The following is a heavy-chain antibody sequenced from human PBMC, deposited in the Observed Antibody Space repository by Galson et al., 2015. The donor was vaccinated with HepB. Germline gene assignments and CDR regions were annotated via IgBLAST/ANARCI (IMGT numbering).Heavy chain of an antibody. Sequence: SLRLSCAASGFTFSDYYMSWIRQAPGKGLEWVSYISSSSSYTNYADSVKGRFTISRDNAKNSLYLQMNSLRAEDTAVYYCASTYSSSWSNDYWGQGTLVTVSS. CDR2: ISSSSSYT. V-gene: IGHV3-11*06. CDR3: ASTYSSSWSNDY. D-gene: IGHD6-13*01. CDR1: GFTFSDYY. J-gene: IGHJ4*02.